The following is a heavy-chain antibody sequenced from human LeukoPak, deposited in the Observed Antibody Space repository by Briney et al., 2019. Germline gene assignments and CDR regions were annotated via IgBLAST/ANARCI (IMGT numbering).Heavy chain of an antibody. CDR1: GFRFSDYS. D-gene: IGHD5-24*01. CDR3: ARDYKYAFDN. J-gene: IGHJ4*02. V-gene: IGHV3-48*01. CDR2: IGISSGNT. Sequence: GGSLRLSCAASGFRFSDYSMNWVRQAPGKGLEWISNIGISSGNTNYADSVKGRFTISGDKAKNSLYLQMNSLRVEDTAVYYCARDYKYAFDNWGQGTLVTVSS.